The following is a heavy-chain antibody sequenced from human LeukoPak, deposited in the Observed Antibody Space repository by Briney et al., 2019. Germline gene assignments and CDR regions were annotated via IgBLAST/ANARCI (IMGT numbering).Heavy chain of an antibody. J-gene: IGHJ3*02. CDR3: ARDLNWNYWGAFDI. Sequence: SVKVSCKASGGTFSSYAISWVRQAPGQGLEWMGGIIPIFGTANYAQKFQGRVTITTDESTSTAYMELSSLRSEDTAVYYCARDLNWNYWGAFDIWGHGTMVTVSS. D-gene: IGHD1-7*01. V-gene: IGHV1-69*05. CDR1: GGTFSSYA. CDR2: IIPIFGTA.